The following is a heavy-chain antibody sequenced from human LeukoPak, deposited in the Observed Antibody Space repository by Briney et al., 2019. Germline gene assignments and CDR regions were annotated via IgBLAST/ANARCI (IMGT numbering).Heavy chain of an antibody. CDR2: FDPEDGET. Sequence: ASVKVSCKVSGYTLTELSMHWVRQAPGKGLEWMGGFDPEDGETIYAQKFQGRVTMTEGTSTDTAYMELSSLRSEDTAVYYCATGYSSSWLDYWGQGTLVTVSS. V-gene: IGHV1-24*01. J-gene: IGHJ4*02. CDR3: ATGYSSSWLDY. D-gene: IGHD6-13*01. CDR1: GYTLTELS.